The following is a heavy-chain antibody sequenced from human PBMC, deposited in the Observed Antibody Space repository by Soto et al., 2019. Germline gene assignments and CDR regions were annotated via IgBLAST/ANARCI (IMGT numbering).Heavy chain of an antibody. J-gene: IGHJ3*02. CDR1: GGSICSHY. V-gene: IGHV4-59*11. D-gene: IGHD3-16*01. Sequence: SETLSLTCTVPGGSICSHYWGWIRQPPGKGLEYIGYIYYSGSTNYNPSLKSRVTSSEDMSREQFSLKLTSVTAADTAVYYCARGHNLGGSTFDIWGQGTSVTVSS. CDR3: ARGHNLGGSTFDI. CDR2: IYYSGST.